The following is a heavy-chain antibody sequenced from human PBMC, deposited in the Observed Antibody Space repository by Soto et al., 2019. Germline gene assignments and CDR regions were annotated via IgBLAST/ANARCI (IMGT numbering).Heavy chain of an antibody. CDR3: ARDPHSSGYSP. CDR1: GGTFSSYA. D-gene: IGHD3-22*01. Sequence: ASVKVSCKASGGTFSSYAISWVRQAPGQGLEWMGIINPSGGSTSYAQKFQGRVTMTRDTSTSTVYMELSSLRSEDTAVYYCARDPHSSGYSPWGQGTLVTVSS. J-gene: IGHJ5*02. CDR2: INPSGGST. V-gene: IGHV1-46*03.